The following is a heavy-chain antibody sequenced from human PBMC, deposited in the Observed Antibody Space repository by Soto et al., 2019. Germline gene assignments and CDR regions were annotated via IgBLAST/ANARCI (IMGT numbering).Heavy chain of an antibody. J-gene: IGHJ5*02. Sequence: GGSLRLSCAASGFTFSSYAMSWVRQAPGKGLEWVSAISGSGGSTYYADSVKGRFTISRGNSKNTLYLQMNRLRAEDTAVYYCAVKAHYYDSSGYYHWGQGTLVTVSS. V-gene: IGHV3-23*01. CDR3: AVKAHYYDSSGYYH. CDR1: GFTFSSYA. D-gene: IGHD3-22*01. CDR2: ISGSGGST.